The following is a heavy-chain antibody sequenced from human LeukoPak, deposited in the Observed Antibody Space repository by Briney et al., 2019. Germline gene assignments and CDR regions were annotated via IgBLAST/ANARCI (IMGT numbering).Heavy chain of an antibody. J-gene: IGHJ4*02. Sequence: ASVKVSCQASRYTHTRYQKHELRPPPGQGLGWMGWINPNSGGTNYAQKFQGRVTMTRDTSISTAYMELSRLRSDDTALYDYARDLIAVAGPLVYWGQGTLVTVSS. V-gene: IGHV1-2*02. D-gene: IGHD6-19*01. CDR3: ARDLIAVAGPLVY. CDR2: INPNSGGT. CDR1: RYTHTRYQ.